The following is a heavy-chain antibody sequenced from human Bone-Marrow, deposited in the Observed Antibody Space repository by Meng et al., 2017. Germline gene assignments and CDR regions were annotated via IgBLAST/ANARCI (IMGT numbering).Heavy chain of an antibody. J-gene: IGHJ4*02. CDR2: ISGSGAST. V-gene: IGHV3-23*04. CDR1: GFTFRSYG. Sequence: VQVVESGGGVVQPGRSLRLSCAASGFTFRSYGMHWVRQAPGKGLEWVSSISGSGASTYYADSVKGRFTISRENSKNTLYVQMNSLRVEDTAVYYCAKDLGFDDYWGQGTLVTVSS. CDR3: AKDLGFDDY. D-gene: IGHD3-16*01.